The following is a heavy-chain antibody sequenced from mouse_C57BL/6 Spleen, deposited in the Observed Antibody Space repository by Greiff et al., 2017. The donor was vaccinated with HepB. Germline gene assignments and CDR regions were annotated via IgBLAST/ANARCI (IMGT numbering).Heavy chain of an antibody. J-gene: IGHJ3*01. D-gene: IGHD1-1*01. CDR1: GYSITSGYY. CDR2: ISYDGSK. CDR3: AREEYYGSSSCAY. Sequence: VQLQQSGPGLVKPSQSLSLTCSVTGYSITSGYYWNWIRQFPGNKLEWMGYISYDGSKNYNPSLKNRISITRDTSKNQFFLKLNSVTTEDTATYYCAREEYYGSSSCAYWGQGTLVTVSA. V-gene: IGHV3-6*01.